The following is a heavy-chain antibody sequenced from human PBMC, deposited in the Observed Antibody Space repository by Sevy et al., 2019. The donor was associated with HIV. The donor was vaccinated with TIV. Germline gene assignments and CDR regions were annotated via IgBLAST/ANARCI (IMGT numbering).Heavy chain of an antibody. V-gene: IGHV3-30*18. CDR3: AKESGSYYDFWSGHDAFDI. J-gene: IGHJ3*02. CDR1: GFNFSSYG. Sequence: GGSLRLSCAASGFNFSSYGMHWVRQAPGKGLEWVAVISHDGSSKYYAESVKGRFTISRDNSKNTLYLQISGLRAEDTAVYYCAKESGSYYDFWSGHDAFDIWGQGTMVTVSS. D-gene: IGHD3-3*01. CDR2: ISHDGSSK.